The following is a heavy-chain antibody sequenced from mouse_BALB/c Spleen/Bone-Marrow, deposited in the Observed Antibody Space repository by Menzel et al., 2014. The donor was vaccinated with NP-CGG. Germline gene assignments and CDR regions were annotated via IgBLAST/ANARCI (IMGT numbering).Heavy chain of an antibody. Sequence: EVKLVESGGGLVQPGGSLRLSCATSGFTFTDYYMSWVRQPPGKALEWLVFIRNKANGYTTEYSASVKGRFTISRDNSQSILYLQMNTLRAEDSATYYCARGGNDLDYWGQGTTLTVSS. CDR2: IRNKANGYTT. J-gene: IGHJ2*01. CDR3: ARGGNDLDY. CDR1: GFTFTDYY. D-gene: IGHD2-3*01. V-gene: IGHV7-3*02.